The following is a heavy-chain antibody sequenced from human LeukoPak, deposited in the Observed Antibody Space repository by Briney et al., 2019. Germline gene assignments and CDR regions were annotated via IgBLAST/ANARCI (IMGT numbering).Heavy chain of an antibody. J-gene: IGHJ4*02. CDR1: GFTFSDYE. V-gene: IGHV3-48*03. D-gene: IGHD6-6*01. Sequence: GGSLRLSCAASGFTFSDYEMNWVRQAPGRGLEWVAYITSGGKTIHYADFAKGRFTISRDNAKNILYLQMHSLRAEDTAVYYCARCHSSSSGDYWGQGTLVTVSS. CDR2: ITSGGKTI. CDR3: ARCHSSSSGDY.